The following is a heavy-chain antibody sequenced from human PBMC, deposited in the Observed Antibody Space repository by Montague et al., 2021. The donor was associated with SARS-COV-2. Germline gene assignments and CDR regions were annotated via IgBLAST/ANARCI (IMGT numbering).Heavy chain of an antibody. CDR1: GASTASHY. V-gene: IGHV4-59*08. CDR2: VYYNKDT. CDR3: ARGWAFDP. J-gene: IGHJ3*01. Sequence: SETLSLTCTVSGASTASHYWTWIRQSPGKTPEWIAYVYYNKDTKYNPSLQSRVTISIDTSENQFSPRLNSVTAADTAVYFCARGWAFDPWGQGRLVTVSS. D-gene: IGHD6-19*01.